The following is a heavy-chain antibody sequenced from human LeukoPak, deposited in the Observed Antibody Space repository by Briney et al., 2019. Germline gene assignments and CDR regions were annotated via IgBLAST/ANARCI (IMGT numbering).Heavy chain of an antibody. D-gene: IGHD3-22*01. CDR2: ITSSSSYI. CDR3: ARHVVAVGFDY. V-gene: IGHV3-21*01. J-gene: IGHJ4*02. Sequence: GGSLRLSRAASGFTFSSYAMSWVRQAPGKGLEWVSSITSSSSYIYYADSVKGRFTISRDNANNSLYLQMNSLRVEDTAVYYCARHVVAVGFDYWGQGTLVTVSS. CDR1: GFTFSSYA.